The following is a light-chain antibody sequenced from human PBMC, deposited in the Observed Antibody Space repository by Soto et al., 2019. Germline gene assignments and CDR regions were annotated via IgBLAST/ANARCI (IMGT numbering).Light chain of an antibody. V-gene: IGLV2-23*01. CDR3: CSYAGSSPVV. J-gene: IGLJ2*01. CDR1: SSDVGSYNL. CDR2: EGS. Sequence: QSALTQPASVSGSPGQSITISCTGTSSDVGSYNLVSWYQQHPGKAPKLMIYEGSKRPSGVSNRFSGSKSGNTASLTISGLQAEDEADYYCCSYAGSSPVVFGGGTQLTV.